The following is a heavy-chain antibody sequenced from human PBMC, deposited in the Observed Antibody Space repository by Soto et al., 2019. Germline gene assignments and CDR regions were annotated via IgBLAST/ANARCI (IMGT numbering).Heavy chain of an antibody. CDR3: ARDKNGGFDP. D-gene: IGHD2-8*01. J-gene: IGHJ5*02. CDR2: IYYSGST. Sequence: SETLSLTCTVSGGSISSGGYYWSWIRQHPGKGLEWIGYIYYSGSTYYNPSLKSRVTISVDTSKNQFSLKLSSVTAADTAVYYCARDKNGGFDPWGQGTLVTVSS. V-gene: IGHV4-31*03. CDR1: GGSISSGGYY.